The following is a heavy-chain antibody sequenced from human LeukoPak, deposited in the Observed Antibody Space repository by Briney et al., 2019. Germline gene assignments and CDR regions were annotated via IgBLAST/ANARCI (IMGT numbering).Heavy chain of an antibody. J-gene: IGHJ3*02. Sequence: ASVKVSCKASGYTFTSYGISWVQQAPGQGLEWMGWISAYNGNTNYAQKLQGRVTMTTDTSTSTAYMELRSLRSDDTAVYYCARQISGSRADAFDIWGQGTMVTVSS. CDR1: GYTFTSYG. D-gene: IGHD1-26*01. CDR3: ARQISGSRADAFDI. CDR2: ISAYNGNT. V-gene: IGHV1-18*01.